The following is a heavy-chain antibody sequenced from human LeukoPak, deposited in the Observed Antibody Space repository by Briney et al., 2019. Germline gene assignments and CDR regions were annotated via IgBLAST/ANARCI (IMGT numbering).Heavy chain of an antibody. CDR3: ARDLEIDYYFDY. CDR2: ISSSSSYI. J-gene: IGHJ4*02. V-gene: IGHV3-21*01. D-gene: IGHD2-21*01. CDR1: GFTFSSYS. Sequence: GGSLRLSCAASGFTFSSYSMNWVRQAPGKGLEWVSSISSSSSYIYYADSVKGRFTISRDNAKNSLYLQMNSLRAEDTAVYYCARDLEIDYYFDYWGQGTLVTVSS.